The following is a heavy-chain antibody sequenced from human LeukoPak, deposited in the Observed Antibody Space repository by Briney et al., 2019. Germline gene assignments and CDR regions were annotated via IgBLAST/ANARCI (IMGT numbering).Heavy chain of an antibody. V-gene: IGHV3-33*01. CDR1: GFTFSSYG. CDR3: ARERAGDCRGGSCYSGSFDY. CDR2: IWYDGSNK. J-gene: IGHJ4*02. Sequence: GGSLRLSCAASGFTFSSYGMHWVRQAPGKGLGWVAVIWYDGSNKYYADSVKGRFTISRDNSKNTLYLQMNSLRAEDTAVYYCARERAGDCRGGSCYSGSFDYWGQGALVTVSS. D-gene: IGHD2-15*01.